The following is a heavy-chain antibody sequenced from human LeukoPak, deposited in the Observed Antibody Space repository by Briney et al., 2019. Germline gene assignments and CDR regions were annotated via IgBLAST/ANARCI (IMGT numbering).Heavy chain of an antibody. V-gene: IGHV1-69*05. CDR3: ARQTVAAAGTALWYYYYYMDV. CDR1: GGTFSSYA. Sequence: ASVKVSCKASGGTFSSYAISWVRQAPGQGLEWMGRIIPIFGTANYAQKFQGRVTITTDESTSTAYMELSSLRSEDTAVYYCARQTVAAAGTALWYYYYYMDVWGKGTTVTVSS. D-gene: IGHD6-13*01. CDR2: IIPIFGTA. J-gene: IGHJ6*03.